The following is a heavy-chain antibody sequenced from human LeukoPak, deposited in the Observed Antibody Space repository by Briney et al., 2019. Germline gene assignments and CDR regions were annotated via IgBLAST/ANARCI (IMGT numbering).Heavy chain of an antibody. CDR1: GFTFSTYA. Sequence: GGSLRLSCAASGFTFSTYAMSWVRQAPGKGLEWVSAISGSGGSTYYADSVKGRFTISRDNSKNTLYLQMNSLRAEDTAVYYCATDQRITMIVVPEYFQHWGQGTLVTVSS. V-gene: IGHV3-23*01. CDR3: ATDQRITMIVVPEYFQH. CDR2: ISGSGGST. D-gene: IGHD3-22*01. J-gene: IGHJ1*01.